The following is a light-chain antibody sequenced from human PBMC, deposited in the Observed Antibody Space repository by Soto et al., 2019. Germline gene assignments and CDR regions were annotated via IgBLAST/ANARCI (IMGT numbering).Light chain of an antibody. CDR3: QQYNSQWT. CDR1: QSLSNW. CDR2: EAS. V-gene: IGKV1-5*03. Sequence: DIQMTQSPSTLSASVRDRVTITCRASQSLSNWLAWYQQKPGKATKLLIYEASILESGVPSRFSGSGSGTEFTLTISSLQPDDFATYYCQQYNSQWTFGQGTKVEIK. J-gene: IGKJ1*01.